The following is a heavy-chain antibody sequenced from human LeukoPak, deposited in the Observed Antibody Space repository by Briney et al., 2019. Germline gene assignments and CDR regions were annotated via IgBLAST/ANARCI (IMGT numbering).Heavy chain of an antibody. CDR1: GVSISSYY. CDR2: IYYSGST. D-gene: IGHD3-10*01. Sequence: SETLSLTCTVSGVSISSYYWSWIRQPPGKGLEWIGYIYYSGSTNYNPSLKSRVTISVDTSKNQFSLKLSSVTAADTAVYYCARSFGYFDLWGRGTLVTVSS. J-gene: IGHJ2*01. CDR3: ARSFGYFDL. V-gene: IGHV4-59*01.